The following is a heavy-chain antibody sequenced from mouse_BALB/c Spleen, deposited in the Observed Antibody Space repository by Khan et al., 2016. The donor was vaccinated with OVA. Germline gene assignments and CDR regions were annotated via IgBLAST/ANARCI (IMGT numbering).Heavy chain of an antibody. CDR1: GYAFTDFL. CDR2: INPGSGDT. V-gene: IGHV1-54*01. CDR3: ARGGEGSWAY. J-gene: IGHJ3*01. D-gene: IGHD1-1*02. Sequence: QVQLQQSGAELVRPGTSVKVSCKASGYAFTDFLIEWLQQRPGQGLEWIGLINPGSGDTNYNEKFKGKATLTANKSSSTAYMQRSSLTSDDSGVYFCARGGEGSWAYWGQGTLVTVSA.